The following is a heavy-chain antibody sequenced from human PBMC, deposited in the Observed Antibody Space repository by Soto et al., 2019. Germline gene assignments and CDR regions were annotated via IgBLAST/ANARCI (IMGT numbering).Heavy chain of an antibody. J-gene: IGHJ4*02. V-gene: IGHV3-23*01. CDR1: GFTFNNYA. CDR2: ISGAGTTT. CDR3: AIDPLTIDY. Sequence: EVQVLESGGGLVQPGGSLRLSCAASGFTFNNYAMGWVRQAPGKGLEWVSSISGAGTTTYYADSVKGRFTISRDNAKNTLYLQMNSLRVDDTAVYYCAIDPLTIDYWGQGTLVTVSS.